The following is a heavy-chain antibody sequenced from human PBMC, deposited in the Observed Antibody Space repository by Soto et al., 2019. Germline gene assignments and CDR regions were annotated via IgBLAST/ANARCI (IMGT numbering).Heavy chain of an antibody. CDR2: INAGNGNT. CDR1: GYTFTSYA. J-gene: IGHJ6*02. V-gene: IGHV1-3*01. Sequence: ASVKVSCKASGYTFTSYAMHWVRQAPGQRLEWMGWINAGNGNTKYSQKFQGRVTITRDTSASTAYMELSSLRSEDTAVYYCARGRNHRPSYYYYYGMDVWGQGTTVTASS. D-gene: IGHD1-1*01. CDR3: ARGRNHRPSYYYYYGMDV.